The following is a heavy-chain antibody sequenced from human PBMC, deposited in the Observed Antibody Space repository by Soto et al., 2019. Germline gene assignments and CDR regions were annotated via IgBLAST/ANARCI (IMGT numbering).Heavy chain of an antibody. CDR2: IIPIFGTP. V-gene: IGHV1-69*06. J-gene: IGHJ4*02. CDR3: AGRCDGTNCLAHFDY. D-gene: IGHD2-2*01. Sequence: PSVKVSCKASGGTFNNYVINWVRQAPGQGLEWMAGIIPIFGTPNYAQKFQGRVTITADKSTSTAYMELNSLRSEDTAVYYCAGRCDGTNCLAHFDYWGQGTLVTVSS. CDR1: GGTFNNYV.